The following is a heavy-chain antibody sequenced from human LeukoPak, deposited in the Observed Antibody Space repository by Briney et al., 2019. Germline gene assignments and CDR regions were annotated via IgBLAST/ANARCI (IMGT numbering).Heavy chain of an antibody. V-gene: IGHV1-8*01. Sequence: ASVKVSCKASGYTFTSYDINWVRQATGQGREWMGWMNPNSGNTGYAQKFKGRVTLTRNTSISTAYMELSSLRSEDTAVYYCARAYYDILTGYYVYYYYYMDVWGKGTTVTVSS. D-gene: IGHD3-9*01. CDR3: ARAYYDILTGYYVYYYYYMDV. J-gene: IGHJ6*03. CDR2: MNPNSGNT. CDR1: GYTFTSYD.